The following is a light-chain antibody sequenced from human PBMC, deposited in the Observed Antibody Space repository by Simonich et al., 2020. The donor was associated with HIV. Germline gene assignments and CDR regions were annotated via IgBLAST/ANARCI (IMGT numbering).Light chain of an antibody. Sequence: DIVMTQSPDSLAVSLGERATINCKSSQSVLYSSNNKNYLAWYQQKPGHPPKLIIYWASTRESGVPDRISGSGSGTDFTLTISSLQTEDVAVYYCQQYYRTPLTFGGGTKVEIK. CDR2: WAS. J-gene: IGKJ4*01. CDR3: QQYYRTPLT. V-gene: IGKV4-1*01. CDR1: QSVLYSSNNKNY.